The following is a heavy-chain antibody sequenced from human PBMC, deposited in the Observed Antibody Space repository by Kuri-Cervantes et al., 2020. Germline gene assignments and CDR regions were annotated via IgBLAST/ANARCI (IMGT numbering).Heavy chain of an antibody. CDR1: GFTFSSYA. D-gene: IGHD2-15*01. V-gene: IGHV3-30-3*01. Sequence: GGSLRLSCAASGFTFSSYAMHWVRQAPGKGLEWVAVISYDGSNKYYADSVKGRFTISRDNAKNSLYLQMNSLRAEDTCVYYCAAWSATATHHWGQGTLVTVSS. J-gene: IGHJ5*02. CDR3: AAWSATATHH. CDR2: ISYDGSNK.